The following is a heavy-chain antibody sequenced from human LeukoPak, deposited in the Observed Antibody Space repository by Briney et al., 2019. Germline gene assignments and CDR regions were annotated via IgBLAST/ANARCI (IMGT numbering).Heavy chain of an antibody. CDR2: IKQDGSEK. Sequence: GSLRLSCAASGFTFNSYWMSWVRQAPGKGLELVANIKQDGSEKYYVDSVKGRFTISRDNAKNSLYLQMNSLRPEDTAVYYCANGPHYNILTGYYKVRSHLDYWGQGTLVTVSS. J-gene: IGHJ4*02. CDR1: GFTFNSYW. V-gene: IGHV3-7*01. D-gene: IGHD3-9*01. CDR3: ANGPHYNILTGYYKVRSHLDY.